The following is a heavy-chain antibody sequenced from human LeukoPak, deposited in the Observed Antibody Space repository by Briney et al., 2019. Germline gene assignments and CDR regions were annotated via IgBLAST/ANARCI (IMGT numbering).Heavy chain of an antibody. V-gene: IGHV3-11*01. CDR2: ISSSVSTI. J-gene: IGHJ5*02. Sequence: GGSLRLSCAASGFTFSDYYMSWIRQAPGKGLEWVSYISSSVSTIYYADSVKGRFTISRDNAKNSLYLQMNSLRAEDTAVYYCARDSSGWYSEYWFDPWGQGTLVTVSS. D-gene: IGHD6-19*01. CDR3: ARDSSGWYSEYWFDP. CDR1: GFTFSDYY.